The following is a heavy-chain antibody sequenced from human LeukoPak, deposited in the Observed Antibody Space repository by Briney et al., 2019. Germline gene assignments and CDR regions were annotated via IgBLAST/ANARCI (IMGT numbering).Heavy chain of an antibody. CDR3: ARVSGYSGYDTLDY. V-gene: IGHV3-66*01. CDR2: ISTGGTT. CDR1: GFTISSNY. Sequence: GGSLRLSCAASGFTISSNYMNWVRQAPGKGLEWVSVISTGGTTYYANSVQGRFTISRDYSKNTFYLEMNNLRAEDTAVYYCARVSGYSGYDTLDYWGQGTLVTVS. D-gene: IGHD5-12*01. J-gene: IGHJ4*02.